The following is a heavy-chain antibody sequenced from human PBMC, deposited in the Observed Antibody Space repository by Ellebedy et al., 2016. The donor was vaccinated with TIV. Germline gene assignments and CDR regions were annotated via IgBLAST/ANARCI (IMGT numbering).Heavy chain of an antibody. CDR1: GFTFSSYG. D-gene: IGHD6-19*01. CDR2: IWFDGSHK. CDR3: AKPPLSGWYYFDY. V-gene: IGHV3-33*06. Sequence: PGGSLRLSCAASGFTFSSYGMHWVRQAPDKGLEWVAVIWFDGSHKYCVDSVKGRFTISRDNSKNTLYLQMSSLRADDTAIYYCAKPPLSGWYYFDYWGQGTLVTVSS. J-gene: IGHJ4*02.